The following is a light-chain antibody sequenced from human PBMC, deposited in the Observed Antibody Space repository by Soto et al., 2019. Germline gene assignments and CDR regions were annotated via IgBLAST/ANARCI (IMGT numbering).Light chain of an antibody. Sequence: EIVLTQSPGTMSLSPREIATLSGRASKSVSNTYLAWYQHRPGQAPRLLIYGASPRAPGIPDRFSGSGSGTDFTLTISSLQPEDFAVYYCQQYAGSPRTFGQGTQVEV. CDR3: QQYAGSPRT. J-gene: IGKJ1*01. CDR1: KSVSNTY. CDR2: GAS. V-gene: IGKV3-20*01.